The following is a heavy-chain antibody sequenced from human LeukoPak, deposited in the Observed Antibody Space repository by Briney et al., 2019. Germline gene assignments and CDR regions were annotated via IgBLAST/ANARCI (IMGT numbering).Heavy chain of an antibody. CDR1: GGSISSGGYY. Sequence: SETLSLTCTVSGGSISSGGYYWSWIRQPPGKGLEWIGYIYHSGSTYYNPSLKSRVTISVDRSKNQFSLKLSSVTAADTAVYYCARDHSGSYPDYWGQGTLVTVSS. J-gene: IGHJ4*02. V-gene: IGHV4-30-2*01. CDR3: ARDHSGSYPDY. D-gene: IGHD1-26*01. CDR2: IYHSGST.